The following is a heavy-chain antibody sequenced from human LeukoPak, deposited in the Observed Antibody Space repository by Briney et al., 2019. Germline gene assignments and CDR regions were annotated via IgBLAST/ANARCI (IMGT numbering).Heavy chain of an antibody. CDR3: AKSGYNRFDY. CDR1: GFTFSSSA. V-gene: IGHV3-23*01. Sequence: PGGSLRLSCAASGFTFSSSAMSWVRQAPGKGLEWVSSISGSGSGGSTYYADSVKGRFTISRGNFKNTLYLQMSGLRAEDTAVYYCAKSGYNRFDYWGQGTLVTVSS. CDR2: ISGSGSGGST. D-gene: IGHD5-24*01. J-gene: IGHJ4*02.